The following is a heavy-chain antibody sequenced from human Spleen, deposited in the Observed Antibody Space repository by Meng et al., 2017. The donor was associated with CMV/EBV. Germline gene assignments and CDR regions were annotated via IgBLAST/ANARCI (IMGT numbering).Heavy chain of an antibody. J-gene: IGHJ4*02. CDR1: GGSISSYY. Sequence: QGHRQGSGPAMWKHSENLSLTCTVPGGSISSYYWSWIRQPPGKGLEWIGYIYYSGSTNYNPSLKSRVTISVDTSKNQFSLKLSSVTAADTAVYYCARTAGYYGSGSYWGYWGQGTLVTVSS. CDR2: IYYSGST. D-gene: IGHD3-10*01. CDR3: ARTAGYYGSGSYWGY. V-gene: IGHV4-59*01.